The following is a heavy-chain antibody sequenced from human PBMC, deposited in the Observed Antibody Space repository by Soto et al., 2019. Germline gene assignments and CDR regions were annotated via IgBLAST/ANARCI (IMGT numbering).Heavy chain of an antibody. V-gene: IGHV1-69*06. D-gene: IGHD4-17*01. CDR2: IIPIFGTA. Sequence: ASVKVSCKASGGTFSSYAISWVRQAPGQGLEWMGGIIPIFGTANYAQKFQGRVTITADKSTSTAYMELSSLRSEDTAVYYCARDPDYGDYGDALDIWGQGTMVTVSS. J-gene: IGHJ3*02. CDR1: GGTFSSYA. CDR3: ARDPDYGDYGDALDI.